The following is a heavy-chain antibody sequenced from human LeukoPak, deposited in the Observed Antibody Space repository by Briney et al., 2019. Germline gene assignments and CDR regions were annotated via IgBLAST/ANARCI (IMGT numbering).Heavy chain of an antibody. D-gene: IGHD4-23*01. CDR2: ISYDGSNK. Sequence: PGGSLRLSCTASRFTFSDYGMHWVRQAPGKGLEWAAFISYDGSNKYYADSVKGRFTISRDNSKNTLYLQMNSLRAEDTAVYYCAKELDYGGNSPFHYWGQGTLVTVSS. CDR3: AKELDYGGNSPFHY. J-gene: IGHJ4*02. CDR1: RFTFSDYG. V-gene: IGHV3-30*18.